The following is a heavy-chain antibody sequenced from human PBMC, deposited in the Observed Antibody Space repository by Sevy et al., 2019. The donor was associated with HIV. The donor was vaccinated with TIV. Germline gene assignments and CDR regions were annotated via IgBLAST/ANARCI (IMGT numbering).Heavy chain of an antibody. CDR3: ARVLELRFFWFDP. D-gene: IGHD1-7*01. Sequence: ASVKVSCKASGYTFTGYYMHWVRQAPGQGLEWMGWINPNSGGTNYAQKFQGRVTMTRDTSISTAYMELGRLRSDETAVYYCARVLELRFFWFDPWGQGTLVTVSS. V-gene: IGHV1-2*02. J-gene: IGHJ5*02. CDR1: GYTFTGYY. CDR2: INPNSGGT.